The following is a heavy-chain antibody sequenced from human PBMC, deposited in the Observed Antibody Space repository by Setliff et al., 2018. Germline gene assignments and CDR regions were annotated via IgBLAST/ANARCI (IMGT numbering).Heavy chain of an antibody. J-gene: IGHJ4*02. CDR3: ARDRSGGRDY. CDR1: GFTFSSYA. Sequence: PGGSLRLSCAASGFTFSSYAVSWVRQAPGKGLEWVSAISGSGGSTYYADSVKGRFTISRDNSKNTLYLQMNSLRAEDTAVYYCARDRSGGRDYWGQGTLVTVSS. CDR2: ISGSGGST. V-gene: IGHV3-23*01. D-gene: IGHD6-25*01.